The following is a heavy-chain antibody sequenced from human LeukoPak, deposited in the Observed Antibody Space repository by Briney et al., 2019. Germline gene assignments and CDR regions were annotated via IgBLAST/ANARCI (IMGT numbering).Heavy chain of an antibody. D-gene: IGHD5/OR15-5a*01. CDR3: ARGSSIRYSSHDY. Sequence: SVKVSCKASGYTFTGYYMHWVRQAPGQGLEWMGGINPNSGGTNYAQKFQGRVTMTRDTSISTAYMELSRLRSDDTAVYYCARGSSIRYSSHDYWGQGTLVTVSS. CDR1: GYTFTGYY. V-gene: IGHV1-2*02. J-gene: IGHJ4*02. CDR2: INPNSGGT.